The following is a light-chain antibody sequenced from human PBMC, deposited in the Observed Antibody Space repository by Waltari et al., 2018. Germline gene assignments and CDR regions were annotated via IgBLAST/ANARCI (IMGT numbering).Light chain of an antibody. CDR3: SSYISTTTPYV. CDR1: SSDVGGYGF. J-gene: IGLJ1*01. Sequence: QSALTQPASVSGSPGQSITISCTGTSSDVGGYGFVSWYQQYPGKAPKLMIYEVTNRPSGVSNRFSGSKSGNTASLTISGLQAEDEADYYCSSYISTTTPYVLGSGTKVTVL. V-gene: IGLV2-14*01. CDR2: EVT.